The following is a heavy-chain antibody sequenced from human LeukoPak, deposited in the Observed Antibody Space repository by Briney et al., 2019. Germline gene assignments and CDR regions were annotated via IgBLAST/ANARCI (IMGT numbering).Heavy chain of an antibody. CDR3: ARRPQGAYDI. CDR2: ISSSGSST. Sequence: GGSLRLSCVASGFTFSSHAMHWVRQAPGKGLEYVSAISSSGSSTFYAISVKGRFTISRDNSKNTLYLQMGSLRAEDMAVYYCARRPQGAYDIWGQGTMVTVSS. J-gene: IGHJ3*02. V-gene: IGHV3-64*01. CDR1: GFTFSSHA.